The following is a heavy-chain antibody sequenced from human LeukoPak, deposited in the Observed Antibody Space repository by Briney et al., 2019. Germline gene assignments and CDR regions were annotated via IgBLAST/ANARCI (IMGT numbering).Heavy chain of an antibody. J-gene: IGHJ6*02. CDR1: GYTLTSYG. V-gene: IGHV1-18*01. D-gene: IGHD2-2*01. Sequence: ASVKVSCKASGYTLTSYGISWVRQAPGQGLEWMGWISAYNGNTNYAQKLQGRVTMTTDTSTSTAYMELRSLRSDDTAVYYCARDPPHQNIVVVPAVFGMDVWGQGTTVTVSS. CDR2: ISAYNGNT. CDR3: ARDPPHQNIVVVPAVFGMDV.